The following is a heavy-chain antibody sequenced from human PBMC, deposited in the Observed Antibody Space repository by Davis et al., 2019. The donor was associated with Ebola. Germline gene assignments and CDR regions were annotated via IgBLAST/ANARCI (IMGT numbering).Heavy chain of an antibody. J-gene: IGHJ5*02. CDR1: GFTFSSYW. CDR2: INSDGSRT. V-gene: IGHV3-74*01. D-gene: IGHD3-9*01. CDR3: ARPHYDILTGYYDH. Sequence: HTGGSLRLSCAASGFTFSSYWMHWVRQAPGKGLVWVSRINSDGSRTNYADSVKGRFTISRDNAKNTLYLQMNRLRAEDTAVYYCARPHYDILTGYYDHWGQGTLVTVSS.